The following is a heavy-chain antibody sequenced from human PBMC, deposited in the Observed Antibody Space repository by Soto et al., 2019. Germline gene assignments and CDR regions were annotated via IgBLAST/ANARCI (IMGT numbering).Heavy chain of an antibody. CDR2: IYWNDDK. CDR3: THSTNGYGGTVLLY. CDR1: GFSLSTTGVA. Sequence: QITLKESGPTLVKPTQTLTLPCTFSGFSLSTTGVAVGWIRQPPGKALEWLALIYWNDDKRYSPSLRSRLTITKDTSKNQVVLTMTNMDPVDTATYYCTHSTNGYGGTVLLYWGQGTLVTVSS. V-gene: IGHV2-5*01. D-gene: IGHD5-12*01. J-gene: IGHJ4*02.